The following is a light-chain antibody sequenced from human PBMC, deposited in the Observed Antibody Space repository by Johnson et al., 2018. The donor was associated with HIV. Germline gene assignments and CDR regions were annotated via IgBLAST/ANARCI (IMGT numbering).Light chain of an antibody. CDR3: GTWDSSLSAEV. Sequence: QSVLTQPPSMSAAPGQRVTFSCSGSNSNIGRHSVSWYQQLPGTAPKLLIYENDKRPSGIPDRFSGSKSGTSATLGITGLQTGDEADYYCGTWDSSLSAEVFGTGTKVTVL. V-gene: IGLV1-51*02. J-gene: IGLJ1*01. CDR2: END. CDR1: NSNIGRHS.